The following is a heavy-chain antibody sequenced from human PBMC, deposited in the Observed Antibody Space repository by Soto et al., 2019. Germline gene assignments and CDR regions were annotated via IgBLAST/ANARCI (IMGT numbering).Heavy chain of an antibody. CDR3: ARVRSSSSWFDP. J-gene: IGHJ5*02. V-gene: IGHV4-61*01. Sequence: SETLSLTCTVSGGSVSSGSYYWSWIRQPPGKGLEWIGYIYYSGSTNYNPSLKSRVTISVDTSKNQFSLKLSSVTAADTAVYYGARVRSSSSWFDPWGHGTLVTVAS. D-gene: IGHD6-13*01. CDR2: IYYSGST. CDR1: GGSVSSGSYY.